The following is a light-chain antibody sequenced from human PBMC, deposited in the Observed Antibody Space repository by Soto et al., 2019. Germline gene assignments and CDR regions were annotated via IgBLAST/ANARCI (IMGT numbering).Light chain of an antibody. J-gene: IGLJ2*01. CDR3: CSYTSXXTLV. Sequence: QSALTQPASVSGSPGQSITISCTGTNSDVGGFNYVSWYQQHXDKAPKLIIFEVTDRPSGVSNRFSGSKSGNTASLTISGXQSEDEAEYYCCSYTSXXTLVFGGGTKLTVL. V-gene: IGLV2-14*01. CDR1: NSDVGGFNY. CDR2: EVT.